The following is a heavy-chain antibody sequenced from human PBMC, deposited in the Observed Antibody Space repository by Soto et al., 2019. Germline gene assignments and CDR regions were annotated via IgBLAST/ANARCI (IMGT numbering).Heavy chain of an antibody. CDR1: GFTFSYHA. V-gene: IGHV3-30-3*01. D-gene: IGHD1-1*01. J-gene: IGHJ6*02. CDR2: ISYDGDNK. CDR3: ARGTTTSAFSAMDV. Sequence: QVQLVESGGGVVQPGRSLRLSCAASGFTFSYHALNWVSQAPGKGLEWVAVISYDGDNKYIAESVKGRFTISRDNSKNTVSLQMNSLRAEDTAMYFCARGTTTSAFSAMDVWGHGTTVTVSS.